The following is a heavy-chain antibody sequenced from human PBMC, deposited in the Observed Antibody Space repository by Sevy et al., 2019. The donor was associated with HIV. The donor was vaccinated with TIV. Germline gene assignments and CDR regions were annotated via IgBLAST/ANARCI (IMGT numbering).Heavy chain of an antibody. V-gene: IGHV3-48*01. CDR1: GFVFNTHS. CDR3: VRTVSGTFRYDDY. CDR2: INRDGGAI. D-gene: IGHD3-16*02. J-gene: IGHJ4*02. Sequence: GGSLRLSCAASGFVFNTHSMNWVRQAPGTGLEWLSYINRDGGAISYADSVKGRFTISRDNAKNSLHLQMNSLRAEDTAVYYCVRTVSGTFRYDDYWGQGTLVTVSS.